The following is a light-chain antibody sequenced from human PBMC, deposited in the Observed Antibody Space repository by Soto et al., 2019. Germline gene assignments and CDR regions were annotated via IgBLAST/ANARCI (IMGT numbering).Light chain of an antibody. CDR1: QVVSSSY. CDR3: QQYGSSPLT. CDR2: GAS. Sequence: EIVLTQSPGTLSLSPGERATLSCRASQVVSSSYLAWYQQKPGQSPRLLIFGASTRATGIPDRFSGSGSGTDFTLTISRLEPEEFALYYCQQYGSSPLTFGGGTKVEIK. J-gene: IGKJ4*01. V-gene: IGKV3-20*01.